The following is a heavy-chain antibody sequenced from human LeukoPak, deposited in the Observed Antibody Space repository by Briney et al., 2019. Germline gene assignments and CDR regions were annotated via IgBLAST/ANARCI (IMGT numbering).Heavy chain of an antibody. V-gene: IGHV4-59*01. D-gene: IGHD3-16*01. CDR1: GGSINSDY. J-gene: IGHJ6*02. Sequence: SETLSLTCTVSGGSINSDYWCWIRQPPGRGLEWIGYIFSRETTKYNPSLSSRVTISVDTSKNQFSLKLSSVIAADTAVYYCGGGFLGGGTNYFGMDVWGQGTTVTVSS. CDR3: GGGFLGGGTNYFGMDV. CDR2: IFSRETT.